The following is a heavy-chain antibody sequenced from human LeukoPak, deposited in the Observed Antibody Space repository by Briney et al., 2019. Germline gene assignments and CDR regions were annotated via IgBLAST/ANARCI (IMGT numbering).Heavy chain of an antibody. D-gene: IGHD3-3*01. CDR1: GYTFTSYG. Sequence: GASVTVSCKVSGYTFTSYGISWVRQAPGQGLEWMGWISAYNGNTNYAQKLQGRVTMTTDTSTSTAYMELRSLRSDDTAVYYCAREGGFLEWLSGYGMDVWGQGTTVTVSS. V-gene: IGHV1-18*01. CDR3: AREGGFLEWLSGYGMDV. J-gene: IGHJ6*02. CDR2: ISAYNGNT.